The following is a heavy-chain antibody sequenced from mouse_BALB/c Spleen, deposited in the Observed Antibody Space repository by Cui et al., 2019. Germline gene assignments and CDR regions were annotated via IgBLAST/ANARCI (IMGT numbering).Heavy chain of an antibody. D-gene: IGHD1-1*01. J-gene: IGHJ2*01. CDR1: GYTFTSYW. CDR3: ARYDYYGSSYFDY. V-gene: IGHV1-72*01. Sequence: HLSHPRTQLVNLGTPVQLSCKASGYTFTSYWMHWVKQRPGRGLEWIGRIDPNSGGTKYNEKFKSKATLTVDKPSSTAYMQLSSLTSEDSAVYYCARYDYYGSSYFDYWGQGTTLTVSS. CDR2: IDPNSGGT.